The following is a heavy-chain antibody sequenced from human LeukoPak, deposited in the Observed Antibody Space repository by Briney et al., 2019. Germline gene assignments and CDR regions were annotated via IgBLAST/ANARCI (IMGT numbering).Heavy chain of an antibody. D-gene: IGHD6-13*01. Sequence: PGGSLRLSCAASGFTFSSYAMHWVRQAPGKGLEWVAVISYDGSNKYYADSVKGRFTISRDNSKNTLYLQMNSLRAEDTAVYYCARDSRLYSSSGSLDYWGQGTLVTVSS. CDR1: GFTFSSYA. CDR3: ARDSRLYSSSGSLDY. CDR2: ISYDGSNK. V-gene: IGHV3-30-3*01. J-gene: IGHJ4*02.